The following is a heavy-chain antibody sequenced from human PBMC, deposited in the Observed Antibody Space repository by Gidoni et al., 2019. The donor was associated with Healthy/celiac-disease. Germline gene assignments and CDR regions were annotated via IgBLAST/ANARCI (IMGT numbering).Heavy chain of an antibody. CDR1: GFTFSSYG. CDR2: ISYDGSNK. Sequence: QVQLVESGGGVVQPGRSLRLSCAASGFTFSSYGMHWVRQAPGKGLEWVAVISYDGSNKYYADSVKGRFTISRDNSKNTLYLQMNSLRAEDTAVYYCAKDRGPMVRGVYYFDYWGQGTLVTVSS. V-gene: IGHV3-30*18. CDR3: AKDRGPMVRGVYYFDY. D-gene: IGHD3-10*01. J-gene: IGHJ4*02.